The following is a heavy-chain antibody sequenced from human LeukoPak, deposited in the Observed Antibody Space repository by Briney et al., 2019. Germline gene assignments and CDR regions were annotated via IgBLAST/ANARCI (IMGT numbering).Heavy chain of an antibody. CDR2: INPNSGGT. CDR3: ARGPRVGATIGYYYGMDV. J-gene: IGHJ6*02. V-gene: IGHV1-2*02. CDR1: GYTCTGYY. Sequence: SVKASCKASGYTCTGYYMHWVRQAPGQGLEWMGWINPNSGGTNYAQKFQGRVTMTRDTSISTAYMELSRLRSDDTAVYYCARGPRVGATIGYYYGMDVWGQGTTVTVSS. D-gene: IGHD1-26*01.